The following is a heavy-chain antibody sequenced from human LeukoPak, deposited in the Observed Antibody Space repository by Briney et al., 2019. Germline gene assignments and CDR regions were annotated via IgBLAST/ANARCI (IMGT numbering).Heavy chain of an antibody. D-gene: IGHD2-8*01. Sequence: GGSLRLSCAASGFTVSSKYMSWVRQAPGKGLEWVSVIFSGGTTKYSASGKGRFTISRDNSRNILFLQMNSLKAEDTAIYYCAGEVYRPWWGQGILVTVSS. J-gene: IGHJ4*02. V-gene: IGHV3-66*01. CDR3: AGEVYRPW. CDR1: GFTVSSKY. CDR2: IFSGGTT.